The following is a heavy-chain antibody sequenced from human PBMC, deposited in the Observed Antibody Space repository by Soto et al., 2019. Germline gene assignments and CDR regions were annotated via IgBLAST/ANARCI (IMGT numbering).Heavy chain of an antibody. CDR1: GFTFSSYG. CDR3: AREAVAGPLDY. CDR2: IWYDGSNK. D-gene: IGHD6-19*01. Sequence: PGGSLRLSCAASGFTFSSYGMHWVRQAPGKGLEWVAVIWYDGSNKYYADSVKGRFTISRDNSKNTLYLQMNSLRAEDTAVYYCAREAVAGPLDYWGQGTLVTVSS. V-gene: IGHV3-33*01. J-gene: IGHJ4*02.